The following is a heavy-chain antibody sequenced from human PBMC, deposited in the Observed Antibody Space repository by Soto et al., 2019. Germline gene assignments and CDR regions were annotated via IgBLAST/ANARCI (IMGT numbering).Heavy chain of an antibody. Sequence: GGSLRLSCAASGFTFDDYAMHWVRQAPGKGLEWVSGISWNSGSIDYADSVKGRFTISRDNAKNSLYLQMNSLRAEDTALYYCAKEHSGARNYDILTGSGFDYWGQGTLVTVSS. D-gene: IGHD3-9*01. J-gene: IGHJ4*02. CDR2: ISWNSGSI. CDR3: AKEHSGARNYDILTGSGFDY. V-gene: IGHV3-9*01. CDR1: GFTFDDYA.